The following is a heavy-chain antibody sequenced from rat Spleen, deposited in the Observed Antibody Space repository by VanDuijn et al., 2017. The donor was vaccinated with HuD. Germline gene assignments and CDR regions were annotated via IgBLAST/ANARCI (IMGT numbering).Heavy chain of an antibody. J-gene: IGHJ2*01. CDR2: ISTGGGNT. V-gene: IGHV5S13*01. Sequence: EVQLVESGGGLVQPGRSLKLSCAASGFTFSNYDMAWVRQAPTKGLEWIASISTGGGNTYYRDSVKGRFTISRDNAKNTQYLQMDSLRSEDTATYYCARHGRIYYYDGSYFYFDYWGQGVMVTVSS. CDR3: ARHGRIYYYDGSYFYFDY. CDR1: GFTFSNYD. D-gene: IGHD1-12*02.